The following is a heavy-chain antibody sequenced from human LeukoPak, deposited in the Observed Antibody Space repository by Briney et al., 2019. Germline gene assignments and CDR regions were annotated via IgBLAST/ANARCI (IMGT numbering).Heavy chain of an antibody. CDR1: GFTFSSYS. V-gene: IGHV3-21*01. D-gene: IGHD5-18*01. CDR2: ISSSSSYI. J-gene: IGHJ4*02. Sequence: GGSLRLSCAASGFTFSSYSMNWVRQAPGKGLEWVSSISSSSSYICYADSVKGRFTISRDNAKNSLYLQMNSLTVEDTAVYYCATGYTYCDYWGQGTLVTVSS. CDR3: ATGYTYCDY.